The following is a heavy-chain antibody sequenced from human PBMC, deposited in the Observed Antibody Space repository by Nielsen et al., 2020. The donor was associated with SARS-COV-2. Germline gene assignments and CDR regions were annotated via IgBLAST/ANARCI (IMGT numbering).Heavy chain of an antibody. Sequence: LSLTCAVSGGSISSSNWWSWVRQAPGKGLEWVAVISYDGSNKYYADSVKGRFTISRDNSKNTLYLQMNSLRAEDTAVYYCARWAYSSGSYRPSRGWFDPWGQGTLVTVSS. CDR2: ISYDGSNK. J-gene: IGHJ5*02. CDR3: ARWAYSSGSYRPSRGWFDP. CDR1: GGSISSSN. V-gene: IGHV3-30*03. D-gene: IGHD6-19*01.